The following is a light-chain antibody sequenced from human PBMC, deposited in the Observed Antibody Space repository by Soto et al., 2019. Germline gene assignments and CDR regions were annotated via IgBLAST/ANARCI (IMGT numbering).Light chain of an antibody. CDR3: QQYFHWPPWT. J-gene: IGKJ1*01. CDR1: QSVSSS. CDR2: DTS. Sequence: EIVVTQSPATLSVSPGERVTLSCRASQSVSSSLAWYQQRPGQAPRLLIDDTSTRAPGIAARFSGRGSGTEFTLAISSLQSEDVAVYYCQQYFHWPPWTCGQGTTVDIK. V-gene: IGKV3-15*01.